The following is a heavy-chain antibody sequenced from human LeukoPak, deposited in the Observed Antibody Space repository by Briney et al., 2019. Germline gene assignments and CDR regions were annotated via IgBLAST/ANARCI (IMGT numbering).Heavy chain of an antibody. V-gene: IGHV1-18*01. CDR1: GGTFSSYA. Sequence: HAASVTVSCKASGGTFSSYAISWVRQAPGQGLEWMGWISAYNGNTNYAQKLQGRVTMTTDTSTSTAYMELRSLRSDDTAVYYCASLLWFGELSGDDAFDIWGQGTMVTVSS. J-gene: IGHJ3*02. D-gene: IGHD3-10*01. CDR2: ISAYNGNT. CDR3: ASLLWFGELSGDDAFDI.